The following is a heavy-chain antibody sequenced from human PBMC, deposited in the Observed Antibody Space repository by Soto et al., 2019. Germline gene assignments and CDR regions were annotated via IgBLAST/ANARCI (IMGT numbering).Heavy chain of an antibody. CDR1: GYTFTGYY. CDR3: ARVAGYDFWSGYYNSSVYYYYYGMDV. V-gene: IGHV1-2*02. J-gene: IGHJ6*02. CDR2: SNPNSGGT. Sequence: ASVKISCKASGYTFTGYYMHWVRQAPGQGLEWVGWSNPNSGGTNYAQKFQGRVTMTRDTSKNQFSLKLSSVTAADTAVYYCARVAGYDFWSGYYNSSVYYYYYGMDVWGQGTTVTVSS. D-gene: IGHD3-3*01.